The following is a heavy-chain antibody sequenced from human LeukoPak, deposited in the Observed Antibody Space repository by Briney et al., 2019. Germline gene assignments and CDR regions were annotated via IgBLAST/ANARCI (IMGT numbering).Heavy chain of an antibody. Sequence: PGGSPRLPCAASGFTFIRYSMNWVRQAPGKGLEWVASISSTSTFIYSADSVKGRFTISRDTAKNSLFLQMNSLRAEDTAIYYCARDYFDSSDYPQTYYYYYMDVWGKGTTVSVSS. J-gene: IGHJ6*03. D-gene: IGHD3-22*01. V-gene: IGHV3-21*01. CDR2: ISSTSTFI. CDR1: GFTFIRYS. CDR3: ARDYFDSSDYPQTYYYYYMDV.